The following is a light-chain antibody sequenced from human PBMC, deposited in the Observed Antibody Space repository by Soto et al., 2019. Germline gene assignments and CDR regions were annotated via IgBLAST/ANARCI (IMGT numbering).Light chain of an antibody. V-gene: IGKV1-27*01. CDR1: QDIGYF. CDR2: SAS. J-gene: IGKJ3*01. CDR3: QKYDSAPFT. Sequence: DIQMTQSPSSLSASVGDRVTITCRASQDIGYFLTRYQQRPGKVPKLIIYSASSLFSGAPSRFSGSGSGTDFTLTIFNLQPDDVATYYCQKYDSAPFTFGPGTRVEIK.